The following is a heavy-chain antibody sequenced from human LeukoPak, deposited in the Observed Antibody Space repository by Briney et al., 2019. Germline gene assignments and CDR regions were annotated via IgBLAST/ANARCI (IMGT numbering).Heavy chain of an antibody. V-gene: IGHV3-21*01. D-gene: IGHD5-12*01. CDR2: ISSSSSYI. CDR3: ARDLRGYSGYDYPGYYFDY. J-gene: IGHJ4*02. Sequence: GGSLRLSCAASGFTFSSDSMNWVRQAPGKGLEWVSSISSSSSYIYYADSVKGRFTISRDNAKNSLYLQMNSLRAEDTAVYYCARDLRGYSGYDYPGYYFDYWGQGTLVTVSS. CDR1: GFTFSSDS.